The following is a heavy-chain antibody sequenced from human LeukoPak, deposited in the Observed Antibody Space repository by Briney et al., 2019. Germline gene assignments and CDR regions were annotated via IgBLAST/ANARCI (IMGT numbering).Heavy chain of an antibody. Sequence: GGSLRLSCAASGFTFSNAWMSWVRQAPGKGLEWVGRIKSKTDGGTTDYAAPVKGRFTISRDDSKNTLYLQMNSLKTEDTAVYYCYSSSWDYYFGYWGQGTLVTVSS. D-gene: IGHD6-13*01. J-gene: IGHJ4*02. CDR2: IKSKTDGGTT. CDR3: YSSSWDYYFGY. CDR1: GFTFSNAW. V-gene: IGHV3-15*01.